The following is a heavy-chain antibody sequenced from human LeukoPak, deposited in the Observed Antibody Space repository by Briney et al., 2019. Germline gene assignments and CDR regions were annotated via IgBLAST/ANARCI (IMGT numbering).Heavy chain of an antibody. V-gene: IGHV3-30*02. Sequence: GGSLRLSCAASGFTFSSYGMHWVRQAPGKGLEWVAFIRYDGSNKYYADSVKGRFTISRDNSKNTLYLQMNSLRAEDTAVYYCAKHSARFGELSYLDYWGQGTLVTVSS. D-gene: IGHD3-10*01. CDR1: GFTFSSYG. CDR2: IRYDGSNK. J-gene: IGHJ4*02. CDR3: AKHSARFGELSYLDY.